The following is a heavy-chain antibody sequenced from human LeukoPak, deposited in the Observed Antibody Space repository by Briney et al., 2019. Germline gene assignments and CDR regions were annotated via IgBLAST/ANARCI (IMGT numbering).Heavy chain of an antibody. CDR1: GYTFTSYY. D-gene: IGHD2-2*01. J-gene: IGHJ4*02. V-gene: IGHV1-46*01. Sequence: ASVTVSFTASGYTFTSYYMHWVRQAPGQGLEWMGIINPSGGSTSYAQKFQGRVTMTRDTSTSTVYMELSSLRSEDTAVYYCARAYHQKVQDLVDYWGQGTLVTVSS. CDR2: INPSGGST. CDR3: ARAYHQKVQDLVDY.